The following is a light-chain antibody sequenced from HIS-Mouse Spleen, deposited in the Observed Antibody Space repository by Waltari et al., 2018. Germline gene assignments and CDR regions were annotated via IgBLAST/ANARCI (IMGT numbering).Light chain of an antibody. CDR3: CSYAGSSTVV. CDR2: EGS. Sequence: QSALTQPASVSGSPGQSITISCTGTSSDVGSYNLVSWYQQHPVKAPKLMIYEGSKRPSGGSNRFAGSKSGNTASLTISGLQAEDEADYYCCSYAGSSTVVFGGGTKLTVL. V-gene: IGLV2-23*01. J-gene: IGLJ2*01. CDR1: SSDVGSYNL.